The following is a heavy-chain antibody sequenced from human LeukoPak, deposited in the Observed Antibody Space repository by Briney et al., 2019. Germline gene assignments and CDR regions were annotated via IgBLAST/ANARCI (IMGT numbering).Heavy chain of an antibody. J-gene: IGHJ4*02. CDR3: ARGPPGDSSGYYLNY. V-gene: IGHV4-34*01. CDR1: GGSFSGYY. Sequence: PSETLSLTCAVHGGSFSGYYWSWIRQDPGKGLEWIGEINHSGSTNYNPSLKSRVTISVDTSKNQFSLKLSSVTAADTAVYYCARGPPGDSSGYYLNYWGQGTLVTVP. CDR2: INHSGST. D-gene: IGHD3-22*01.